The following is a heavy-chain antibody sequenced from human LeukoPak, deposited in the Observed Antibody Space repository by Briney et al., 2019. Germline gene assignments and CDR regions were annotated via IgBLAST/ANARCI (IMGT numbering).Heavy chain of an antibody. CDR1: GYTFTSYA. Sequence: ASVKVSCKASGYTFTSYAMHWVRQAPGQRLEWMGWINAGNGYTKYSQKFQGRVTITRDTSASTAYMELSSLRSEDTAVYYCARAPTVLVGYCSSASCQADYWGQGTLVTVSS. V-gene: IGHV1-3*01. CDR2: INAGNGYT. CDR3: ARAPTVLVGYCSSASCQADY. D-gene: IGHD2-2*01. J-gene: IGHJ4*02.